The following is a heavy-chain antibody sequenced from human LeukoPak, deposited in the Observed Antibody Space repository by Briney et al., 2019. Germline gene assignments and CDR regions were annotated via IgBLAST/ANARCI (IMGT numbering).Heavy chain of an antibody. CDR2: INHSGST. CDR3: ARGAEYYYGSGSSHIDY. D-gene: IGHD3-10*01. CDR1: GGSFSGYY. Sequence: SETLSLTCAVYGGSFSGYYWSWIRQPPGKGLEWIGEINHSGSTNYNPSLKSRVTISVDTSKNQFSLKLSSVTAADTAVYYCARGAEYYYGSGSSHIDYWGQGTLVTVPS. V-gene: IGHV4-34*01. J-gene: IGHJ4*02.